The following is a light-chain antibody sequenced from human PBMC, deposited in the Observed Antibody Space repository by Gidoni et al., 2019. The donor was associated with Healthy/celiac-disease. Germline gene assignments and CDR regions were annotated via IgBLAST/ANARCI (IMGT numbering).Light chain of an antibody. CDR3: QKYNSAPPIT. CDR2: AAS. V-gene: IGKV1-27*01. J-gene: IGKJ5*01. CDR1: QGISNY. Sequence: DIQMTQSPSSLSASVGDRVTITCWASQGISNYLAWYQQKPGKVPKLLIYAASTLQSGVPSRFSGSGSGTDFTLTISSLQPEDVATYYCQKYNSAPPITFGQXTRLEIK.